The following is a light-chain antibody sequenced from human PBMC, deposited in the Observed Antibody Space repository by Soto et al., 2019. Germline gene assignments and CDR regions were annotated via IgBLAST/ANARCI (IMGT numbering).Light chain of an antibody. J-gene: IGKJ4*01. CDR1: QSVLCSSDSKNY. Sequence: DIVMTQSPESLAVSLGERATINCKSSQSVLCSSDSKNYXXWYQQKPGQPPKLLIYWASTRESGVPDRFSGSGSGTDFTLTISSLQAEDVAIYYCQQYYSTPLSFGGGTKVDIK. CDR3: QQYYSTPLS. CDR2: WAS. V-gene: IGKV4-1*01.